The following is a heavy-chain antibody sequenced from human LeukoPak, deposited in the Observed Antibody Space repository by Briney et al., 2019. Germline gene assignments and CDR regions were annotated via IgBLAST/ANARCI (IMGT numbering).Heavy chain of an antibody. D-gene: IGHD3-10*01. V-gene: IGHV4-59*01. CDR3: ARDRSPFDP. CDR2: IYYSGST. J-gene: IGHJ5*02. CDR1: GGSISSYY. Sequence: SETLSLTCTVSGGSISSYYWSWIRQPPGKGLEWIGYIYYSGSTNYNPSLKSRVTISVDTSKNQFSLKLSSVTAADTAVYYCARDRSPFDPWGQGTLVTASS.